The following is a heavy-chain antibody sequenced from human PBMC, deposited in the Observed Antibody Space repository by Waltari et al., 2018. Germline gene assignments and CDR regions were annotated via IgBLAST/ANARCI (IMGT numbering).Heavy chain of an antibody. CDR3: SRDRMTCPHASCYGLGY. V-gene: IGHV3-49*04. Sequence: EVQLVESGGGLVQPGRSLRLSCKGSGFIFSHYSMTWVRQAPGKGLEWVGFIASKASGGTAKYDPSVEGRFTISRDDSISIVYLQMNSLKTEDTAVYYCSRDRMTCPHASCYGLGYWGQGTLLTVSS. CDR2: IASKASGGTA. CDR1: GFIFSHYS. J-gene: IGHJ4*02. D-gene: IGHD2-2*01.